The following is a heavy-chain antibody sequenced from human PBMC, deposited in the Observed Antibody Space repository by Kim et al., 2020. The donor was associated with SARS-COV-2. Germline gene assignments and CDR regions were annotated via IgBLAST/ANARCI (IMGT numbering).Heavy chain of an antibody. CDR2: IYSGGST. J-gene: IGHJ4*02. CDR3: ARSAIDSSGFDY. V-gene: IGHV3-53*01. D-gene: IGHD3-22*01. Sequence: GGSLRLSCAASGFTVSSNYMSWVRQAPGKGLEWVSVIYSGGSTYYADSVKGRFTISRDNSKNTLYLQMNSLRAEDTAVYYCARSAIDSSGFDYWGQGTLVTVSS. CDR1: GFTVSSNY.